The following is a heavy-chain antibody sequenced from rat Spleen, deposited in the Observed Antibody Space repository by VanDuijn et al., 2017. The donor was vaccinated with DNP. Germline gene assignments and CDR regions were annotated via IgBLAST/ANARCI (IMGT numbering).Heavy chain of an antibody. D-gene: IGHD1-7*01. Sequence: EVQLVESGGGLVQPGNSLRLSCAASGFIFSDYAMAWVRQSPKMGLEWVATIIYDGSSTFYRDSVTGRFTISRDFAKSTLYLQMDSLRSEDTATYYCATRELRVLGGQGVMVTVSS. CDR2: IIYDGSST. V-gene: IGHV5S10*01. J-gene: IGHJ2*01. CDR3: ATRELRVL. CDR1: GFIFSDYA.